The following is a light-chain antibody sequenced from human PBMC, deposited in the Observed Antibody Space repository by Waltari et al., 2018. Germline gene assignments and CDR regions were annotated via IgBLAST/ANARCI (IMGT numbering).Light chain of an antibody. CDR1: SSDVGSDYNY. J-gene: IGLJ1*01. Sequence: QSALTQPPSASGSPGQSLTISCTGTSSDVGSDYNYVSWYQQHPGKPTNLIIHEFSKRPAGVPAGFSGSKCANTASLTVSGLQAEDEADYYCSSYAGSNTDVFGTGTRVTV. V-gene: IGLV2-8*01. CDR3: SSYAGSNTDV. CDR2: EFS.